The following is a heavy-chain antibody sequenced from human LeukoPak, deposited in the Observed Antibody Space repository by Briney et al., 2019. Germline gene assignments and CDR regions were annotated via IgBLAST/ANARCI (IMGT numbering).Heavy chain of an antibody. D-gene: IGHD3-22*01. V-gene: IGHV4-34*01. CDR3: ARGGRRVYGSSGSLGGWFDP. J-gene: IGHJ5*02. CDR1: GGSFSGYY. CDR2: ISYSGSI. Sequence: PSETLSLTCAVYGGSFSGYYWSWIRQPPGQGLEWIGEISYSGSINYNPSLKSRVTISVDTSKNQFSLKLSSVTAADTAVYYCARGGRRVYGSSGSLGGWFDPWGQGTLVTVSS.